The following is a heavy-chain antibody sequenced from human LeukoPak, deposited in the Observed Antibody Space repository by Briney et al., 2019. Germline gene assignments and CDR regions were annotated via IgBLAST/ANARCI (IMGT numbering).Heavy chain of an antibody. D-gene: IGHD3-10*01. CDR3: ARSSGYYGSGSYQWVY. CDR2: IYYSGST. J-gene: IGHJ4*02. CDR1: GGSISSHY. V-gene: IGHV4-59*11. Sequence: SETLSLTCTVSGGSISSHYWSWIRQPPGKGLEWIGYIYYSGSTNYNPSLKSRVTISVDTSKNQFSLKLSSVTAADTAVYYCARSSGYYGSGSYQWVYWGQGTLVTVSS.